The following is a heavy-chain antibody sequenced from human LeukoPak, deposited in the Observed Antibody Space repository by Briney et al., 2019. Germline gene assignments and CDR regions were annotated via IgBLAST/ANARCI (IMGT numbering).Heavy chain of an antibody. Sequence: SETLSLTCAVYGGSFSGYYWSWIRRPPGKGLEWIGEINHSGSTNYNPSLKSRVSISVDTSKNQFSLKLSSVTAADTAVYYCASLVDTAMAVDYWGQGTLVTVSS. CDR2: INHSGST. J-gene: IGHJ4*02. D-gene: IGHD5-18*01. CDR3: ASLVDTAMAVDY. CDR1: GGSFSGYY. V-gene: IGHV4-34*01.